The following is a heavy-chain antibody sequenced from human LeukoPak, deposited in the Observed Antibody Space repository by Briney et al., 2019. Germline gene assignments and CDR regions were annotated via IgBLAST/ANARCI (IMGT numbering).Heavy chain of an antibody. D-gene: IGHD3-3*01. CDR3: ARGPGVFGRIWYMDV. CDR2: IFSDGKI. V-gene: IGHV4-4*07. J-gene: IGHJ6*03. Sequence: SETLSLTCSVSSDSTIYNYWSWIRQPAGKGLEWIGRIFSDGKINYSPSLESRVTMSVDNAKNQFSLRLSSVTAADTAVYYCARGPGVFGRIWYMDVWGQGTTVSVSS. CDR1: SDSTIYNY.